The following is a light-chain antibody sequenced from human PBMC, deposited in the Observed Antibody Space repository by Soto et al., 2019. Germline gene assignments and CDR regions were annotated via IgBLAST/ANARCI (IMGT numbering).Light chain of an antibody. CDR3: QQYHSYSPLT. CDR2: DVS. CDR1: QSISIW. J-gene: IGKJ4*01. V-gene: IGKV1-5*01. Sequence: DIQMTQSPSTLSASVGDSVTITCRASQSISIWLAWYQQKPGKAPKLLIFDVSTLESGVPSRFSGSRSGTEFTLTISSLQPDDFATYFCQQYHSYSPLTFGGGTKVDIK.